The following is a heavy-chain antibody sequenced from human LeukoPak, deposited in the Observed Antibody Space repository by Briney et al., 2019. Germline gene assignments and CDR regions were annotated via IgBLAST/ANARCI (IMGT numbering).Heavy chain of an antibody. V-gene: IGHV4-4*07. J-gene: IGHJ5*02. CDR3: ARDSGTTGEVKFDP. Sequence: SETLSLTCTVSGGSISSYYWSWIRQPAGTALEWIGRIYTSGTITYNPSLKSRVTMSVDTSKDQFSLKLSSVTAADTAVYYCARDSGTTGEVKFDPWGQGTLVTVSS. D-gene: IGHD3-10*01. CDR2: IYTSGTI. CDR1: GGSISSYY.